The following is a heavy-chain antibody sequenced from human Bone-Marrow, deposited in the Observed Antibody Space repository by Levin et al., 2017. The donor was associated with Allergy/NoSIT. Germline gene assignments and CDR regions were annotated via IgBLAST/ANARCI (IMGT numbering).Heavy chain of an antibody. D-gene: IGHD5/OR15-5a*01. CDR1: GFTFRNYW. CDR3: ARGIDVVSY. J-gene: IGHJ4*02. CDR2: IKYDGSEI. Sequence: GESLKISCAASGFTFRNYWMSWVRQAPGKGLEWVANIKYDGSEIHYVDYVKGRFTISRDNAQNSLFLQMSSLTAEDTAVYYCARGIDVVSYWGQGTLVTVSS. V-gene: IGHV3-7*03.